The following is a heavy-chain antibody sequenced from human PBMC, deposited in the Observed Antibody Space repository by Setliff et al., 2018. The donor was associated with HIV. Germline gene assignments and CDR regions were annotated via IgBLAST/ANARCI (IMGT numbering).Heavy chain of an antibody. Sequence: GGSLRLSCAASGFTFSSYSMNWVRQAPGKGLEWVSSISSSSSYIYYADSVKGRFTISRDNAKNSLYLQMNSLRAEDTAVYYCARPLPHLGAFDIWGQGTMVTVSS. J-gene: IGHJ3*02. CDR2: ISSSSSYI. CDR3: ARPLPHLGAFDI. CDR1: GFTFSSYS. V-gene: IGHV3-21*01.